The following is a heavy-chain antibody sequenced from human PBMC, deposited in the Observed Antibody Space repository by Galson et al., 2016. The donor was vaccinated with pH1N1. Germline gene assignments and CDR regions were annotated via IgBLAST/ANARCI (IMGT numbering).Heavy chain of an antibody. J-gene: IGHJ4*02. CDR2: IYHSGST. CDR1: LYPISRGFY. CDR3: TRRLSGWEPFDY. Sequence: SETLSLTCVVSLYPISRGFYWDWVRQSPGKGLEWIGSIYHSGSTYYNPSLRRRVTLSVNTSKNQFSLKMSSVTAADTAVYYCTRRLSGWEPFDYWGQGTLVTVSS. D-gene: IGHD1-26*01. V-gene: IGHV4-38-2*01.